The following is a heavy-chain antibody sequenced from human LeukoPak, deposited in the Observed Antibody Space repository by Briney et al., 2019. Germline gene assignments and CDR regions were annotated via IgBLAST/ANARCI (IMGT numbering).Heavy chain of an antibody. Sequence: SETLSLTCTVSGVSISSSSYYWGWIRQPPGKGLEWIGSIYYSGSTYYNPSLKSRVTISVDTSKNQFSLKLSSVTAADTAVYYCARQTNYGSGSYLVYWGQGTLVTVSS. V-gene: IGHV4-39*01. CDR3: ARQTNYGSGSYLVY. D-gene: IGHD3-10*01. CDR1: GVSISSSSYY. CDR2: IYYSGST. J-gene: IGHJ4*02.